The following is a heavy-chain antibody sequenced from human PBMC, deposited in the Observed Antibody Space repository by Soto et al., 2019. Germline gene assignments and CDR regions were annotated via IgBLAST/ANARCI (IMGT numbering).Heavy chain of an antibody. V-gene: IGHV7-4-1*01. CDR3: ARVLHPAIAGLYYYYYYGMDV. D-gene: IGHD2-15*01. J-gene: IGHJ6*02. CDR2: INTNTGNP. CDR1: GYTFTSYA. Sequence: QVQLVQSGSELKKPGASVKVSCKASGYTFTSYAMNWVRQAPGQGLEWMGWINTNTGNPTYAQGFTGRFVFSLDTSVSTAYLQICSLKAEDTAVYYCARVLHPAIAGLYYYYYYGMDVWGQGTTVTVSS.